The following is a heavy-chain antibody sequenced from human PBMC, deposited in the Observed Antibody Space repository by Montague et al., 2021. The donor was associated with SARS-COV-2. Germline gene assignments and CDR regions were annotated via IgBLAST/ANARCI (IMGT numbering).Heavy chain of an antibody. CDR1: GGSISGYY. J-gene: IGHJ6*02. D-gene: IGHD2-8*01. Sequence: SETLSLTCTVSGGSISGYYWSWIRQPPGKGLEWIGYIYYSGSTKYNPFLTSQVTVSVDRSKNQVSLKLSSVTAADTAVYYCARLLRSCTNGVCRTYYYAMDVWGQGTTVTVSS. V-gene: IGHV4-59*01. CDR3: ARLLRSCTNGVCRTYYYAMDV. CDR2: IYYSGST.